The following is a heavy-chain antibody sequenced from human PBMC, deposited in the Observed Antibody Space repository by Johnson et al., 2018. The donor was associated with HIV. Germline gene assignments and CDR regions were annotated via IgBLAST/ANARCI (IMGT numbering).Heavy chain of an antibody. J-gene: IGHJ3*02. CDR3: AKATTGSDAFDI. D-gene: IGHD1-1*01. V-gene: IGHV3-20*04. CDR1: GFTFDDYG. CDR2: INWNGGRT. Sequence: VQLVESGGGVVRPGGSLRLPCAASGFTFDDYGMSWVRQTPGKGLEWVAGINWNGGRTGYADSVKGRFTISRDNSKNTLYLQMNSLRAEDTAVYYCAKATTGSDAFDIWGQGTMVTVSS.